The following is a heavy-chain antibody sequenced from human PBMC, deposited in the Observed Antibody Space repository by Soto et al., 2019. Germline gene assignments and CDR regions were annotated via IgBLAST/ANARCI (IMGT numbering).Heavy chain of an antibody. CDR3: AHGSGWLSDY. V-gene: IGHV2-5*02. CDR2: IYWDDDK. Sequence: QITLKESGPTLVKPTQTLTLTCTFSGFSLSSPAVGVNWIRQPPGKALEWLALIYWDDDKQYSPSLRSRLTIPKDTSKNQVVLTMPSVDPVDTATYYCAHGSGWLSDYWGQGTLVTVSS. D-gene: IGHD6-19*01. J-gene: IGHJ4*02. CDR1: GFSLSSPAVG.